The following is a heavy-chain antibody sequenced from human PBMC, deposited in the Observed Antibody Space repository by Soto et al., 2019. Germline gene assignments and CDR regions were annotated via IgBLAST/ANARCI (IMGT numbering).Heavy chain of an antibody. CDR1: GGAFSSYT. D-gene: IGHD2-2*01. CDR3: ARDRGYCSSTSCYEIDY. V-gene: IGHV1-69*04. J-gene: IGHJ4*02. CDR2: IIPILGIA. Sequence: SVKVSCKASGGAFSSYTISWVRQAPGQGLEWMGRIIPILGIANYAQKFQGRVTITADKSTSTAYMELSSLRSEDTAVYYCARDRGYCSSTSCYEIDYWGQGTLVTVSS.